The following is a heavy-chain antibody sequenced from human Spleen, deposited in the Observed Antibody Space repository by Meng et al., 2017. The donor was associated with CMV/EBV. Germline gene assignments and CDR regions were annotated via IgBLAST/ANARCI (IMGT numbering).Heavy chain of an antibody. CDR1: DGSIITSDYY. D-gene: IGHD3-22*01. J-gene: IGHJ6*02. CDR2: IYYNGAT. Sequence: ESLKISCTVSDGSIITSDYYWGWIRQPPGKRLEWIATIYYNGATYYNPSLQSRVTISVDTSKNQFSLKLSSVTAADTAVYYCARGTMIVVVTPNTTPDYYYYGMDVWGQGTTVTVSS. V-gene: IGHV4-39*07. CDR3: ARGTMIVVVTPNTTPDYYYYGMDV.